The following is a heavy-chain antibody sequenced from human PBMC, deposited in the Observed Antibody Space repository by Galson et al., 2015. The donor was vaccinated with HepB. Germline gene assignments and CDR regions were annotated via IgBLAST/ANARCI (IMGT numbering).Heavy chain of an antibody. V-gene: IGHV3-48*02. CDR1: GFTFSSYS. Sequence: SLRLSCAASGFTFSSYSMNWVRQAPGKGLEWVSYISSSSTTIYYADSVKGRFTISRDNAKNSLYLQMNSLRDEDTAVYYCAGEGGGSLGSLYYYYGMDVWGQGTTVTVSS. J-gene: IGHJ6*02. CDR2: ISSSSTTI. D-gene: IGHD1-26*01. CDR3: AGEGGGSLGSLYYYYGMDV.